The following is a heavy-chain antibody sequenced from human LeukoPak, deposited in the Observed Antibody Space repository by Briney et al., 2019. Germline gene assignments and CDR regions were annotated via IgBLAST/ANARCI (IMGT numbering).Heavy chain of an antibody. CDR1: GFTFSTYV. CDR2: ISHDGSVK. J-gene: IGHJ4*02. V-gene: IGHV3-30*18. CDR3: AKSMGFYGSGSDPV. Sequence: PGGSLRLSCAASGFTFSTYVMHWVRQAPGKGLEWVAVISHDGSVKYYADSVKGRFTISRDNSKNTLYLQMNSLRVEDTAVYYCAKSMGFYGSGSDPVWGQGTLVSVPS. D-gene: IGHD3-10*01.